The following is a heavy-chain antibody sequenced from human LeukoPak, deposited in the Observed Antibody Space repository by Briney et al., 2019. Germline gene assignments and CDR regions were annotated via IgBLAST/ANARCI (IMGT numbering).Heavy chain of an antibody. J-gene: IGHJ3*02. CDR2: IYYTGSG. CDR1: GGSVSSYY. V-gene: IGHV4-59*02. Sequence: SETLSLTCTVSGGSVSSYYWSWIRQPPGKGLEWIGYIYYTGSGNNSPSLKSRVTMSVDTSKNQFSLRLNSVTAADTAVYYCARAHKLNAFDIWGQGTMVTVSS. D-gene: IGHD1-1*01. CDR3: ARAHKLNAFDI.